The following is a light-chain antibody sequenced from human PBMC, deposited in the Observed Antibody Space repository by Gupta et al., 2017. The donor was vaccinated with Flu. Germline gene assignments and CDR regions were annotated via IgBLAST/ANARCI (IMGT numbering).Light chain of an antibody. J-gene: IGLJ3*02. CDR3: NSRDSSGNHFV. CDR2: GKN. CDR1: SLRSYY. V-gene: IGLV3-19*01. Sequence: SSELTQDPAVSVALGQTVRITCQGDSLRSYYASWYQQKPGQAPVRVIYGKNNRPSGIPDRFSGSSSGNTASLTITGAQAEDEADYYCNSRDSSGNHFVFGGGTKMTVL.